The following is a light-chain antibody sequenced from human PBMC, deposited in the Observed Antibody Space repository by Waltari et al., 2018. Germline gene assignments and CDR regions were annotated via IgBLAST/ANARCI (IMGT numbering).Light chain of an antibody. CDR3: HQYGDFPRT. V-gene: IGKV3-20*01. CDR2: GVS. CDR1: QSLGLLRN. J-gene: IGKJ1*01. Sequence: EIVLTQSPGTLSLSPGESVTLSCRASQSLGLLRNVAWFQQNPGQAPRLRIYGVSDRATGIPARFSGDGSGVDFTLTIDRLEPDDFAVYYCHQYGDFPRTFGPGTYVE.